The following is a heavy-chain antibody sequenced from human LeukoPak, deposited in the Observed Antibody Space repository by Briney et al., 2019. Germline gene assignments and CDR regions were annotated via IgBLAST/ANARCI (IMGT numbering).Heavy chain of an antibody. V-gene: IGHV3-23*01. CDR2: ISGSGGST. Sequence: GGSLRLSCAASGFTFSSYAMSWVRQAPGKGLEWVSAISGSGGSTYYADSVKGRFTISRDKSRNTLYLQMNSLRAEDTAVYYCAKLSRPIVGATTGYWGQGTLVTVSS. CDR3: AKLSRPIVGATTGY. J-gene: IGHJ4*02. CDR1: GFTFSSYA. D-gene: IGHD1-26*01.